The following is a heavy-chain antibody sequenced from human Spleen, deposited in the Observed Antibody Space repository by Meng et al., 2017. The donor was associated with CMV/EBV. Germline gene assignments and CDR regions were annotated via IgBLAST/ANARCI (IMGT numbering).Heavy chain of an antibody. D-gene: IGHD5-18*01. CDR3: ARGQSQWIQLPFDY. CDR2: INHSGST. CDR1: GGSFSGYD. Sequence: QVQLQRWGAGLVKPSQPLSLSWAVYGGSFSGYDWSWIRQPPGKGLEWIGEINHSGSTNYNPSLKSRVTISVDTSKNQFSLKLSSVTAADTAVYYCARGQSQWIQLPFDYWGQGTLVTVSS. V-gene: IGHV4-34*01. J-gene: IGHJ4*02.